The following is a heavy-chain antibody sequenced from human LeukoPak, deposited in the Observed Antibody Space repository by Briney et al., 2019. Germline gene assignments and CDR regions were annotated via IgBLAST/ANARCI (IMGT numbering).Heavy chain of an antibody. V-gene: IGHV3-74*01. Sequence: GRSLRLSCEASGFTFSTYWMHWVRQTPGKGLVWVSRISRDGTTTTYADSVKGRFTISRDNAKNTLYLEMNSLRAEDTAVYFCARDGVGASHDYWGQGTLVTVSS. CDR2: ISRDGTTT. J-gene: IGHJ4*02. D-gene: IGHD1-26*01. CDR1: GFTFSTYW. CDR3: ARDGVGASHDY.